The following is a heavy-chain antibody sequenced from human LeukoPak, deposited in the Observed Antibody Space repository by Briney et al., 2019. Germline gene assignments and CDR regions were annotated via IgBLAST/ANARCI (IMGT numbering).Heavy chain of an antibody. J-gene: IGHJ4*02. CDR3: ARVGYSNSYDY. CDR2: IWYDGSNK. CDR1: GFTFSSYG. D-gene: IGHD4-11*01. Sequence: GRSLRLSCAASGFTFSSYGMHWVRQAPGKGLEWVAVIWYDGSNKYYADSVKGRFTISRDNSKNTLYLQMNSLRAEDTAVYYCARVGYSNSYDYWGQGTLVTVSS. V-gene: IGHV3-33*01.